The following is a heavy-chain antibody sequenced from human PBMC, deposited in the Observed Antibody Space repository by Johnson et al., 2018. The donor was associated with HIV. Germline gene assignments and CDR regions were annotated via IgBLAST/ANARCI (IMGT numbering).Heavy chain of an antibody. CDR1: GFTFSSYA. CDR2: LSYDGSNK. J-gene: IGHJ3*02. CDR3: ARSVGYCSGGSCSPDAFDI. D-gene: IGHD2-15*01. Sequence: QVQLVESGGDVVQPGRSLRLSCTASGFTFSSYALHWVRQAPGKGLEWVAVLSYDGSNKYYADSVTGRFPISRDNSKTRFDLQMNCLRAEDKAVYYGARSVGYCSGGSCSPDAFDIWGQGTMVTVSS. V-gene: IGHV3-30*04.